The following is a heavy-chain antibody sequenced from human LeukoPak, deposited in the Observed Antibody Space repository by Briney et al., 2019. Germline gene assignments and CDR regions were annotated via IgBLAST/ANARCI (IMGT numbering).Heavy chain of an antibody. CDR2: IYPADSDT. CDR1: GYSFTSYW. V-gene: IGHV5-51*01. Sequence: TGESLKISCKGSGYSFTSYWIGWVRQMPGKGLEWMGIIYPADSDTRYSPSFQGQVTISVDKSISTAYLQWRSLKASDTAMYYCARTNYDFWSGYSGFDYWGQGTLVTVSS. J-gene: IGHJ4*02. D-gene: IGHD3-3*01. CDR3: ARTNYDFWSGYSGFDY.